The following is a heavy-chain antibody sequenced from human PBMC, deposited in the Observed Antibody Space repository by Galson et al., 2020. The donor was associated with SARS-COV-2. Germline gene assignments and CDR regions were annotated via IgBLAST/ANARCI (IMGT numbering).Heavy chain of an antibody. CDR2: IYYSGST. Sequence: ASETLSLTCTVSGGSISSYYWSWIRQPPGKGLEWIGYIYYSGSTNYNPSLKSRVTISVDTSKNQFSLKLSSVTAADTAVYYCARDTYSSSRYSTNWFDPWGQGTLVTVSS. CDR3: ARDTYSSSRYSTNWFDP. D-gene: IGHD6-13*01. J-gene: IGHJ5*02. CDR1: GGSISSYY. V-gene: IGHV4-59*01.